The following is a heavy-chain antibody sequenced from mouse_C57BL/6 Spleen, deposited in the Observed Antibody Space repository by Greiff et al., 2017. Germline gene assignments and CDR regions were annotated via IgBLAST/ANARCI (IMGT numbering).Heavy chain of an antibody. Sequence: EVHLVESGPGLVKPSQSLSLTCSVTGYSITSGYYWNWIRQFPGNKLEWMGYISYDGSNNSNPSLKNRISITRDPSKNQFFLKLNSVTTEDTATYYCAREGLYGSSPFDYWGQGTTLTVSS. CDR3: AREGLYGSSPFDY. V-gene: IGHV3-6*01. D-gene: IGHD1-1*01. J-gene: IGHJ2*01. CDR2: ISYDGSN. CDR1: GYSITSGYY.